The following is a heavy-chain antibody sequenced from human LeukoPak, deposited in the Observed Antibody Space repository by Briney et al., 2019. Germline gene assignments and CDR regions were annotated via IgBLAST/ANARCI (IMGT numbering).Heavy chain of an antibody. Sequence: ASVNVSCTASGYTFSGYYLHWVRQAPGQGLEWMGWINPNSGDTNYAQKFQGTVTMTRDTSISTAYMELSRLRSDDTAVYYCARGGYCSSRGCFTIDYWGQGTLVTVSS. V-gene: IGHV1-2*02. CDR1: GYTFSGYY. D-gene: IGHD2-2*01. CDR3: ARGGYCSSRGCFTIDY. J-gene: IGHJ4*02. CDR2: INPNSGDT.